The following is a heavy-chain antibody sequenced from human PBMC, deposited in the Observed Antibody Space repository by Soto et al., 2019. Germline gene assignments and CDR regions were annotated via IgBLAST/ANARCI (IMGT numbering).Heavy chain of an antibody. CDR3: ARGGKMATINPHGY. D-gene: IGHD5-12*01. CDR1: GWGISSYA. CDR2: IIPIFGTA. Sequence: SVNLYCKASGWGISSYASSWVRQNTGQGLEWMGGIIPIFGTANYAQKFQGRVTITADESTSTAYMELSSLRSEDTAVYYCARGGKMATINPHGYWGQGTLVTVSS. V-gene: IGHV1-69*01. J-gene: IGHJ4*02.